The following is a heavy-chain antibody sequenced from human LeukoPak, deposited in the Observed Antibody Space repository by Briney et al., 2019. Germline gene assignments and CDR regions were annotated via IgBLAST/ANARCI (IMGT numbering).Heavy chain of an antibody. CDR3: AREGYYGSGSPPSLYFDY. CDR2: VWYDGSKT. J-gene: IGHJ4*02. CDR1: GFTFSSYA. D-gene: IGHD3-10*01. V-gene: IGHV3-33*01. Sequence: GGSLRLSCAASGFTFSSYAMHWVRQAPGKGLEWVAVVWYDGSKTYSADSVKGRFTISRDNSRSTLYLQMNSLRPEDTAIYYCAREGYYGSGSPPSLYFDYWGQGTLVTVSS.